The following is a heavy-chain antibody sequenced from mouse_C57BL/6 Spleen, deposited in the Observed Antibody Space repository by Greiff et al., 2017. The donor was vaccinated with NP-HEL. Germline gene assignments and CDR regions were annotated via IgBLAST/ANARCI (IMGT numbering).Heavy chain of an antibody. CDR2: IDPSDSYT. Sequence: VQLQQPGAELVMPGASVKLSCKASGYTFTSYWMHWVKQRPGQGLEWIGEIDPSDSYTNYNQKFKGKSTLTVDKSSSTAYMQLSSLTSEDSAVYYCARGGIYGSSYVGYWGQGTTLTVSS. V-gene: IGHV1-69*01. J-gene: IGHJ2*01. CDR3: ARGGIYGSSYVGY. CDR1: GYTFTSYW. D-gene: IGHD1-1*01.